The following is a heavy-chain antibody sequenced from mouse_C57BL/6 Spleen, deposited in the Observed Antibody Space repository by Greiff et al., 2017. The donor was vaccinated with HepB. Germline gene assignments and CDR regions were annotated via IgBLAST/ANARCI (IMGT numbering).Heavy chain of an antibody. J-gene: IGHJ1*03. Sequence: QLQQSGPELVKPGASVKISCKASGYTFTDYYMNWVKQSHGKSLEWIGDINPNNGGTSYNQKFKGKATLTVDKSSSTAYMELRSLTSEDSAVYYCARSYYGSSYLYWYFDVWGTGTTVTVSS. D-gene: IGHD1-1*01. CDR2: INPNNGGT. CDR1: GYTFTDYY. V-gene: IGHV1-26*01. CDR3: ARSYYGSSYLYWYFDV.